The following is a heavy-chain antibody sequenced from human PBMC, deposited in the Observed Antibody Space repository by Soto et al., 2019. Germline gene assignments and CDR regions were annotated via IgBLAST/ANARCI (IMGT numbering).Heavy chain of an antibody. V-gene: IGHV4-39*01. CDR2: IYYSGST. Sequence: ETLSLTCSVSGASISSSSYYWGWIRQPPGKGLEWIWSIYYSGSTYYNPSLKSRVTISVDTSKNQFSLKLSSVTAADTAVYYCARAAHTYYYDSSGYYLSGQYYFDYWGQGTLVTVSS. J-gene: IGHJ4*02. CDR3: ARAAHTYYYDSSGYYLSGQYYFDY. CDR1: GASISSSSYY. D-gene: IGHD3-22*01.